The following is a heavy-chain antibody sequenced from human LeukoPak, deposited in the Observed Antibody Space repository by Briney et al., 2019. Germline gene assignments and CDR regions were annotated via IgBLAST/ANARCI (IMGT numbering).Heavy chain of an antibody. Sequence: VASVKVSCTASGYTFTSYAMHWVRQAPGQRLEWMGWINAGNGNTKYSQKFQGRVTITRETSASTAYMELSSLRSEDTAVYYCATSPGAAGEDYFDYWGQGTLVTVSS. V-gene: IGHV1-3*01. CDR2: INAGNGNT. J-gene: IGHJ4*02. D-gene: IGHD2-15*01. CDR1: GYTFTSYA. CDR3: ATSPGAAGEDYFDY.